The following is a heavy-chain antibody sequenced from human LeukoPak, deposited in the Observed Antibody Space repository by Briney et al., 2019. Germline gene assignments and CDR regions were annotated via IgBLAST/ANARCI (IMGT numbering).Heavy chain of an antibody. J-gene: IGHJ6*02. Sequence: SETLSLTCAVYGGSFSGYYWSWIRQPLGKGLEWIGEINHSGSTNYNPSLKSRVTISVDTSKNQFSLKLSSVTAADTAVYYCARASTGTYSSSWFEKDYYYYGMDVWGQGTTVTVSS. V-gene: IGHV4-34*01. D-gene: IGHD6-13*01. CDR3: ARASTGTYSSSWFEKDYYYYGMDV. CDR2: INHSGST. CDR1: GGSFSGYY.